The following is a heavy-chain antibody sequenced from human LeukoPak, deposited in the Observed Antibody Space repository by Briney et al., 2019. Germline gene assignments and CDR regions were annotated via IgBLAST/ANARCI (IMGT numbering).Heavy chain of an antibody. D-gene: IGHD2-2*01. V-gene: IGHV1-18*04. Sequence: ASVKVSCKASGYTFTSYGISWVRQAPGQGLEWMGWISAYNGNTNYAQKLQGRVTMTTDTSTSTAYMELRSLRSDDTAVYYCARDNVVVVPAAMAGYYYYGMDVWGKGTTVTVSS. CDR2: ISAYNGNT. CDR3: ARDNVVVVPAAMAGYYYYGMDV. J-gene: IGHJ6*04. CDR1: GYTFTSYG.